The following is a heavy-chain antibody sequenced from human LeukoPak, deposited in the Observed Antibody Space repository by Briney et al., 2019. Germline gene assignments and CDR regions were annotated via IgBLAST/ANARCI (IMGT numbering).Heavy chain of an antibody. J-gene: IGHJ4*02. CDR1: GFSFSYYG. Sequence: PGGSLRLSCAASGFSFSYYGVHWVRQAPGKGLEWVALISYDGSDKYFADSVKGQFSISRDNSQNTLYLQMNSLITEDTAIYYCAKDMRPYSGDRSFLFDQWGQGTLVIVSS. CDR2: ISYDGSDK. D-gene: IGHD1-26*01. CDR3: AKDMRPYSGDRSFLFDQ. V-gene: IGHV3-30*18.